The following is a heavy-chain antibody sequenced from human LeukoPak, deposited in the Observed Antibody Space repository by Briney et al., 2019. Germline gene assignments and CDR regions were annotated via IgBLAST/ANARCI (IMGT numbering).Heavy chain of an antibody. Sequence: PGGSLRLSCAASGFTFSSYSMNWVRKAPGKGLEWVSSISSSSSYIYYADSVKGRFTISRDNAKNSLYLQMNSLRAEDTAVYYCARAPSPGARGWFDPWGQGTLVTVSS. J-gene: IGHJ5*02. D-gene: IGHD7-27*01. CDR1: GFTFSSYS. CDR3: ARAPSPGARGWFDP. CDR2: ISSSSSYI. V-gene: IGHV3-21*01.